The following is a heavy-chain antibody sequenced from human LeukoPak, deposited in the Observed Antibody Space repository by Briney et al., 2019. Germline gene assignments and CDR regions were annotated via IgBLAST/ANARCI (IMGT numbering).Heavy chain of an antibody. CDR2: ISFDGSDK. J-gene: IGHJ4*02. Sequence: PGRSLRLSCAASGFTFSSYAMHWVRQAPGKGLEWVALISFDGSDKYYADSVKGRCTISRDNSKNTLYLQMNSLRAEDTAVYYCARGPSGYHNTGGQGTLVTVSS. V-gene: IGHV3-30*14. CDR1: GFTFSSYA. D-gene: IGHD5-12*01. CDR3: ARGPSGYHNT.